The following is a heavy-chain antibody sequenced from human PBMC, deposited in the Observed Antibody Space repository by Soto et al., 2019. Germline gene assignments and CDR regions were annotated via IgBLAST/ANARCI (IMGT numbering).Heavy chain of an antibody. Sequence: SETLSLTCAVYGGSFSGYYWSWIRQPPGKGLGWIGEINHSGSTNYNPSLKSRVTISVDTSKNQFSLKLSSVTAADTAVYYCARGLTKGIDYWGQGTLVTVSS. V-gene: IGHV4-34*01. CDR1: GGSFSGYY. CDR2: INHSGST. D-gene: IGHD7-27*01. CDR3: ARGLTKGIDY. J-gene: IGHJ4*02.